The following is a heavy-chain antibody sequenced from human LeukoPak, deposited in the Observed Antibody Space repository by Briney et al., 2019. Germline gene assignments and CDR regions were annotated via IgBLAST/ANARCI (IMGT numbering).Heavy chain of an antibody. D-gene: IGHD3-22*01. CDR3: ARDIGPRYYDSSGYYDY. V-gene: IGHV4-59*02. Sequence: SETLSLTCTVSGGSVSSYYWSWIRQPPGKGLEWIGYIYYSGSTNYNPSLKSRVTISVDKSKNQFSLKLSSVTAADTAVYYCARDIGPRYYDSSGYYDYWGQGTLVTVSS. J-gene: IGHJ4*02. CDR1: GGSVSSYY. CDR2: IYYSGST.